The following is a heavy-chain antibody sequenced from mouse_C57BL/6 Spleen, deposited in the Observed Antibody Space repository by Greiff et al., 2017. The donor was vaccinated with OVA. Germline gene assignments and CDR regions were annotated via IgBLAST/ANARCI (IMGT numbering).Heavy chain of an antibody. V-gene: IGHV1-80*01. CDR3: ARPYGNPSFAY. CDR2: IYPGDGDT. CDR1: GYAFSSYW. J-gene: IGHJ3*01. Sequence: QVQLKESGAELVKPGASVKISCKASGYAFSSYWMNWVKQRPGKGLEWIGQIYPGDGDTNYNGKFKGKATLTADKSSSTAYMQLSSLTSEDSAVYFCARPYGNPSFAYWGQGTLVTVSA. D-gene: IGHD2-1*01.